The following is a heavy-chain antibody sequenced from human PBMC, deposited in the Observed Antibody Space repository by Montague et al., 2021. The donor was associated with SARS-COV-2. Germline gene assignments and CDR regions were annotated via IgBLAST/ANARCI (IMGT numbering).Heavy chain of an antibody. CDR2: INSDGRST. J-gene: IGHJ4*02. V-gene: IGHV3-74*03. Sequence: SRSLSLSASGFPFSSYWMHWVRQGPGKGLVWVSRINSDGRSTKYADSVKGRVTISRDNAKNTLYLQMNSLRAEDTAVYYCARDLWNDGMDYWGQGTLVTVSS. CDR1: GFPFSSYW. CDR3: ARDLWNDGMDY. D-gene: IGHD1-1*01.